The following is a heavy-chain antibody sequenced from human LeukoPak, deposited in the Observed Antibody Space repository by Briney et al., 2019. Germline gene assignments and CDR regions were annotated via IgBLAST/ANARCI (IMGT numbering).Heavy chain of an antibody. CDR2: INSDGSST. J-gene: IGHJ4*02. Sequence: QAGGSLRLSCAASGFTLDSYWMTWVRQAPGKGLVWVSRINSDGSSTTYADSVKGRFTISRDNAKNTLYLQMNSLRAEDTAVYYCARDRVIYADYLYYFDYWGQGTLVTVSS. V-gene: IGHV3-74*03. CDR1: GFTLDSYW. D-gene: IGHD4-17*01. CDR3: ARDRVIYADYLYYFDY.